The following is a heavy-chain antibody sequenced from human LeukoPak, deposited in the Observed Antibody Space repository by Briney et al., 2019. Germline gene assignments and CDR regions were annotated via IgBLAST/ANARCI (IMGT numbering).Heavy chain of an antibody. Sequence: SETLSLTCTVSGYSISSGYFWGWIRQPPGKGLELIGTVYNSGSTYYNASLESRVTISVDTSKNQFSLKLSSVTAADTAVYYCASDRDYYGSGNYGYMDVWGKGTTVTISS. J-gene: IGHJ6*03. D-gene: IGHD3-10*01. CDR3: ASDRDYYGSGNYGYMDV. CDR1: GYSISSGYF. CDR2: VYNSGST. V-gene: IGHV4-38-2*02.